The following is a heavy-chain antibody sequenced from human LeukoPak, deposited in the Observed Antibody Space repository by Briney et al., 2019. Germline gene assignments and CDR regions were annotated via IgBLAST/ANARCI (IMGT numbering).Heavy chain of an antibody. V-gene: IGHV3-49*04. Sequence: GGSLRLSCTASGFTVGDYAMSWVRQAPGKGLEWVGFIRSKAYGGTTEYAASVKGRFTISRTESKSIAYLQMNSLKTEDTAVYYCSRGGRYVVVPAAIPVYYMDVWGKGTTVTVSS. CDR1: GFTVGDYA. CDR2: IRSKAYGGTT. D-gene: IGHD2-2*02. J-gene: IGHJ6*03. CDR3: SRGGRYVVVPAAIPVYYMDV.